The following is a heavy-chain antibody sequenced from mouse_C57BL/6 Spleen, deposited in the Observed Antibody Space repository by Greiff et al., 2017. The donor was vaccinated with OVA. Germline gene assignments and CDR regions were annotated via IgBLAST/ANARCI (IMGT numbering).Heavy chain of an antibody. Sequence: VQLQQPGAELVRPGSSVKLSCKASGYTFTSYWMHWVKQRPIQGLEWIGNIDPSDSETHYNQKFKDKATLTVDKSSSTAYMQLSSLTSEDSAVYYCARGDYYYGSSFHCDYWGQGTTLTVSS. CDR2: IDPSDSET. V-gene: IGHV1-52*01. D-gene: IGHD1-1*01. J-gene: IGHJ2*01. CDR3: ARGDYYYGSSFHCDY. CDR1: GYTFTSYW.